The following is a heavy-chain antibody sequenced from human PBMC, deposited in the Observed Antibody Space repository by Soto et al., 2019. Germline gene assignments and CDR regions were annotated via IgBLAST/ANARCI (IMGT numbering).Heavy chain of an antibody. Sequence: GGSLRLSXAASGFXFSSXAXXWVXQXXGKGXEWXDVISXDGSNKDYAESGKGRFTISRDNSKNTLYLQMNSLRAEDTDVYYCARDHDSSGYYPLDYWGXGTLVTVSS. V-gene: IGHV3-30-3*01. CDR3: ARDHDSSGYYPLDY. CDR2: ISXDGSNK. CDR1: GFXFSSXA. J-gene: IGHJ4*02. D-gene: IGHD3-22*01.